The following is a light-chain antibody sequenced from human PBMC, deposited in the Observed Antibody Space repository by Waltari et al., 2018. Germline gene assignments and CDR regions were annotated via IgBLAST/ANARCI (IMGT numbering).Light chain of an antibody. J-gene: IGKJ4*01. CDR2: AAS. V-gene: IGKV3-20*01. Sequence: EIVLTKSPGTLSLSPGERVTLSCRASQYITGSWMTWYHQKPGQAPRLLIYAASTRAPGVPDMFSGSGSWTDFTLTISRLEPEDSAIYYCQQYDGSVVTFGGGTKVEIK. CDR1: QYITGSW. CDR3: QQYDGSVVT.